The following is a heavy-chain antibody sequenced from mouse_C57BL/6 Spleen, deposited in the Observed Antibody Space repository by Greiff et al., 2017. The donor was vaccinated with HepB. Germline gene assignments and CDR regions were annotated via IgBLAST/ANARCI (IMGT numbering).Heavy chain of an antibody. CDR1: GFTFSDYG. CDR3: ARGYYYGSSLDY. V-gene: IGHV5-17*01. J-gene: IGHJ2*01. Sequence: VQLKESGGGLVKPGGSLKLSCAASGFTFSDYGMHWVRQAPEKGLEWVAYISSGSSTIYYADTVKGRFTISRDNAKNTLFLQMTSLRSEDTAMYYCARGYYYGSSLDYWGQGTTLTVSS. D-gene: IGHD1-1*01. CDR2: ISSGSSTI.